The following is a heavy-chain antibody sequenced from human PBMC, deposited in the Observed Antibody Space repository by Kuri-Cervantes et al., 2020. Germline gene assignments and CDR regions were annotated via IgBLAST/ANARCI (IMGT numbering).Heavy chain of an antibody. D-gene: IGHD3-3*01. J-gene: IGHJ5*02. Sequence: SETLSLTCTVSGGSISSSSYYWGWIRQPPGKGLEWIGSTYYSGSTYYNPSLKSRVTISVDTSKNQFSLKLSSVTAADTAVYYCVRRGSGYSMRFDPWGQGTLVTVSS. CDR2: TYYSGST. CDR3: VRRGSGYSMRFDP. CDR1: GGSISSSSYY. V-gene: IGHV4-39*07.